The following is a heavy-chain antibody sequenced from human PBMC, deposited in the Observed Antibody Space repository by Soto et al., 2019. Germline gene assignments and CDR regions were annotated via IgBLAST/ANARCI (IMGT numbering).Heavy chain of an antibody. CDR3: ARDGYYDSSGYRSDFDY. J-gene: IGHJ4*02. CDR1: GYTFTSYG. Sequence: QVQLVQSGAEVKKPGASVKVSCKASGYTFTSYGISWVRQAPGQGLEWMGWISAYNGNTNYAQKLKGRVTMTTDTSTSTAYMELRSLRSDATAVYYCARDGYYDSSGYRSDFDYWGQGTLVTVSS. CDR2: ISAYNGNT. D-gene: IGHD3-22*01. V-gene: IGHV1-18*01.